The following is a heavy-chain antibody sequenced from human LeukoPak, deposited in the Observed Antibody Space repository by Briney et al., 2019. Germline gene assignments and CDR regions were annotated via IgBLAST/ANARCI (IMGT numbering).Heavy chain of an antibody. J-gene: IGHJ4*02. CDR2: ILGLGGAGRT. V-gene: IGHV3-23*01. D-gene: IGHD5-18*01. CDR3: ARVRVDRGYAYFDY. CDR1: GFSFSSDG. Sequence: PGGSLRLSCSASGFSFSSDGMSWVRQAPGKGLEWVSGILGLGGAGRTYYADSVKGRFTISRDNSKNTLYLQMNSLRAEDTAVYYCARVRVDRGYAYFDYWGQGTLVTVSS.